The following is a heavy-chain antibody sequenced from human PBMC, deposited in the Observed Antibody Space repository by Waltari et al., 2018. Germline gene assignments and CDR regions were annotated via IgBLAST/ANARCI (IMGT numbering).Heavy chain of an antibody. CDR3: AREKYYQLCYFDY. Sequence: QVQLQQWGAGLLKPSETLSLTCAVYGGSFSGYYWRWIRQPPGKGLEWIGEINHSGSTNYNPSLKSRVTISVDTSKNQFSLKLSSVTAAETAVYYCAREKYYQLCYFDYWGQGTLVTVSS. CDR1: GGSFSGYY. J-gene: IGHJ4*02. V-gene: IGHV4-34*01. D-gene: IGHD3-16*01. CDR2: INHSGST.